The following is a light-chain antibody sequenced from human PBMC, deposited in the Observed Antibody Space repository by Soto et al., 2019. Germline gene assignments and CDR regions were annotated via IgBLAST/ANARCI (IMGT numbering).Light chain of an antibody. J-gene: IGKJ2*01. CDR1: QSVSGTY. CDR3: QQYGSSSYT. CDR2: GAS. V-gene: IGKV3-20*01. Sequence: EIVLTQSPGTLSLSPGERATLSCRASQSVSGTYLAWYQQKPGQAPRLLIYGASTRATGIPDRFSGSESGTDFTLTISRLGPEDFAVYYCQQYGSSSYTFGQGTKLEIK.